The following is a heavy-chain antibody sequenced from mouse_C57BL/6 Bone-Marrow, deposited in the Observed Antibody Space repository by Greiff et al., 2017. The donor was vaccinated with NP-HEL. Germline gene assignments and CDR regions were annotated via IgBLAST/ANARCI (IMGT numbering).Heavy chain of an antibody. V-gene: IGHV5-6*01. J-gene: IGHJ3*01. CDR3: ARPPGFFAY. Sequence: EVKLVESGGDLVKPGGSLKLSCAASGFTFSSYGMSLVRQTPDKRLEWVATISSGGSYTYYPDSVKGRFTISRDNAKNTLYLQMSSLKSEDTAMYYCARPPGFFAYWGQGTLVTVSA. CDR2: ISSGGSYT. CDR1: GFTFSSYG.